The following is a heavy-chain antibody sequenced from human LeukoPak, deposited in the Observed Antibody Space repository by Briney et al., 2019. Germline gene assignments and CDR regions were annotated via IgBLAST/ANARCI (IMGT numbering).Heavy chain of an antibody. D-gene: IGHD4-23*01. V-gene: IGHV3-23*01. CDR3: AKPLEKYTYGGNFDY. CDR1: GFTFSSYA. CDR2: ISSSADST. Sequence: PRGSLTPSCEASGFTFSSYAMSWVRQAPGKGLAWVSVISSSADSTYYADSVKGRFTISRDNSKNTLYLQMNNLRAEDTAVYYCAKPLEKYTYGGNFDYCDQGILVTVSS. J-gene: IGHJ4*02.